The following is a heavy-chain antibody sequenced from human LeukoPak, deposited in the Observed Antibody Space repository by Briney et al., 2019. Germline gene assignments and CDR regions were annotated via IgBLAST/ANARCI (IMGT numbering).Heavy chain of an antibody. D-gene: IGHD4-17*01. CDR3: AKDLGGDHWDGGY. Sequence: GSLRLSCAASGFIFSSYAMSWVRRAPGKGLEWVSALTDDGISTYYADSVKGRFTISRDNSKDTMYLHMNSLRAEDTAIYWCAKDLGGDHWDGGYWGQGTLVTVSS. CDR2: LTDDGIST. J-gene: IGHJ4*02. CDR1: GFIFSSYA. V-gene: IGHV3-23*01.